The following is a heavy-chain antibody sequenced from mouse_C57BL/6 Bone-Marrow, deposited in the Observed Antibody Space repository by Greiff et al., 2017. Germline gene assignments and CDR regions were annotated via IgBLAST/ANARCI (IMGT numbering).Heavy chain of an antibody. CDR1: GYAFSSSW. J-gene: IGHJ4*01. D-gene: IGHD2-12*01. Sequence: VQRVESGPELVKPGASVKISCKASGYAFSSSWMNWVKQRPGKGLEWIGRIYPGDGDTNYNGKFKGKATLTADKSSSTADMQISSLTSEYSAVYFCAGGVYSYAMDYWGQGTSVTVSS. CDR2: IYPGDGDT. CDR3: AGGVYSYAMDY. V-gene: IGHV1-82*01.